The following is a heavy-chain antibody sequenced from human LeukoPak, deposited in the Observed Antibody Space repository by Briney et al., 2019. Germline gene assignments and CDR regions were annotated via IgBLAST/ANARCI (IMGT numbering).Heavy chain of an antibody. D-gene: IGHD3-10*01. V-gene: IGHV4-4*02. CDR3: ARQYGSGSADY. CDR1: GDSISSHDW. J-gene: IGHJ4*02. Sequence: PSGTLSLTCGVSGDSISSHDWWSWVRQPPGKGLEWIGSIYYSGSTYYNPSLKSRVTISVDTSKNQFSLKLSSVTAADTAVYYCARQYGSGSADYWGQGTLVTVSS. CDR2: IYYSGST.